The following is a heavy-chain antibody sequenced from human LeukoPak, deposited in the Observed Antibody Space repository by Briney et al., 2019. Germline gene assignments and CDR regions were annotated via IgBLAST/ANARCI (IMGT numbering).Heavy chain of an antibody. CDR1: GFTFSSYA. D-gene: IGHD3-22*01. Sequence: GGSLRLSCAASGFTFSSYAMSWVRQAPGKGPGWVSAISGSGGSTYYADSVKGRFTISRDNSKNTLYLQMNSLRAEDTAVYYCAKDHHYDAVGFDYWGQGTLVTVSS. CDR2: ISGSGGST. V-gene: IGHV3-23*01. J-gene: IGHJ4*02. CDR3: AKDHHYDAVGFDY.